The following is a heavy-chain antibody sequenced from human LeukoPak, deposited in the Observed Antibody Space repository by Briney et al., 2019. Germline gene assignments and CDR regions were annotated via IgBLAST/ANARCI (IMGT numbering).Heavy chain of an antibody. J-gene: IGHJ4*02. Sequence: GGSLRLSCAASGFTFSSYGMHWVRQAPGKGLEWVAVISYDGSNKYYADSVKGRFTISRDNSKNTLYLQMNSLRAEDTAVYYCVKDLAGTTWVFDYWGQGSLVTVSS. V-gene: IGHV3-30*18. CDR3: VKDLAGTTWVFDY. D-gene: IGHD1-7*01. CDR1: GFTFSSYG. CDR2: ISYDGSNK.